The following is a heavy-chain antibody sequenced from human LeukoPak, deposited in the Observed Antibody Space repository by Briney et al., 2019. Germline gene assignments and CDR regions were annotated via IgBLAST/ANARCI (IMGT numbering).Heavy chain of an antibody. Sequence: GGSLRLSRAASGFTVSSNYMSWVRQAPGKGREWVSVIYSGGSTYYAHPVKGRFTISRDNSKNTLYLQMNSLRAEDTSVYYCARDNRDPPLTDAFDIWGQGTMVTVSS. CDR1: GFTVSSNY. D-gene: IGHD1-14*01. CDR2: IYSGGST. CDR3: ARDNRDPPLTDAFDI. V-gene: IGHV3-66*01. J-gene: IGHJ3*02.